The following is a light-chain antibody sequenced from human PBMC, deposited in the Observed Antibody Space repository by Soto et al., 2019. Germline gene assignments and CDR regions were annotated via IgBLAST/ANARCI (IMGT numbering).Light chain of an antibody. V-gene: IGKV1-5*01. CDR3: QHHNSYSQT. CDR2: GAS. J-gene: IGKJ1*01. Sequence: DIQLTQSPPTLSASVGDRVTITCRASQSIRYYLAWYQQMPGKAPKLLIYGASSLQSGVPSRFSGSGSGTEFTLTISSLQHDDFATYFCQHHNSYSQTFGQGPKV. CDR1: QSIRYY.